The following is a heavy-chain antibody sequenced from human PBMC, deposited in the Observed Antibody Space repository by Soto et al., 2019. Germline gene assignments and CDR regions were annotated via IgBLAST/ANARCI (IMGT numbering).Heavy chain of an antibody. CDR3: ARVNRHYYGMDV. V-gene: IGHV3-21*01. Sequence: EVQLVESGGGLIQPGGSLRLSCAASGFTFSSYSMNWVRQAPGKGLEWVSSISSSSSYIYYADSVKGRFTISRDNAKNSLYLQMNSLRAEDTAVYYCARVNRHYYGMDVWGQGTTVTVSS. CDR1: GFTFSSYS. CDR2: ISSSSSYI. J-gene: IGHJ6*02.